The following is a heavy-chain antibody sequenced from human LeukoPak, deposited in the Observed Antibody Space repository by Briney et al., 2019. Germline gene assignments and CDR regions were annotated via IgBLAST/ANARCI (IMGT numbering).Heavy chain of an antibody. J-gene: IGHJ4*02. CDR2: ISYSGST. CDR1: GGSISSYY. V-gene: IGHV4-59*08. D-gene: IGHD6-6*01. Sequence: SETLSLTCTVSGGSISSYYWSWIRQPPGKGLEWIGYISYSGSTYYNPSLKSRVTISVDTSKSQFSLKLSSVTAADTAVYYCARLGDSTSRLYCFVYWGQGTLVTVSS. CDR3: ARLGDSTSRLYCFVY.